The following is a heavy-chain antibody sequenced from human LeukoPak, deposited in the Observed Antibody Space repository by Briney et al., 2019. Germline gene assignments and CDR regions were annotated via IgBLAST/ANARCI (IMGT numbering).Heavy chain of an antibody. D-gene: IGHD2-2*02. Sequence: GGSLRLPCAASGFTFTSYWMHWVRQAPGKGLVWVSRINGDGSSTNYADSVKGRFTISRDNSKNTLHLQMKSLRADDTAVYYCAAIRRGRWFDPWGQGTLVTVSS. J-gene: IGHJ5*02. CDR2: INGDGSST. CDR1: GFTFTSYW. V-gene: IGHV3-74*01. CDR3: AAIRRGRWFDP.